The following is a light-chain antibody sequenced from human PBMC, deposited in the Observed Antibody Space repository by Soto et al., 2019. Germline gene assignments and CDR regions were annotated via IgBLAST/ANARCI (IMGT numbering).Light chain of an antibody. CDR2: DAS. CDR1: QSLLYGDGKPY. V-gene: IGKV2D-29*01. CDR3: IQRTHVPIT. J-gene: IGKJ5*01. Sequence: DVVLTQTPLSLSVTPGHPASMSCKSSQSLLYGDGKPYLYWDLQSPGQPPQLLIYDASNRFSGGPDRFSCSGSGKAFTLHISRVEAEDVGVDYCIQRTHVPITFGQGTRLEI.